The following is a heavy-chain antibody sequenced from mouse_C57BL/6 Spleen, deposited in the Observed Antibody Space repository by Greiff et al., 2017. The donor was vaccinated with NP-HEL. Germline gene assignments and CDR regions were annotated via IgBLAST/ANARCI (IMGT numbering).Heavy chain of an antibody. V-gene: IGHV1-61*01. D-gene: IGHD2-13*01. CDR1: GYTFTSYW. CDR3: ARDGGEGFAY. CDR2: IYPSDSET. Sequence: QVQLQQPGAELVRPGSSVKLSCKASGYTFTSYWMDWVKQRPGQGLEWIGNIYPSDSETHYNQKFKDKATLTVDKSSSTAYMQLSSPTSEDSAVYYCARDGGEGFAYWGQGTLVTVSA. J-gene: IGHJ3*01.